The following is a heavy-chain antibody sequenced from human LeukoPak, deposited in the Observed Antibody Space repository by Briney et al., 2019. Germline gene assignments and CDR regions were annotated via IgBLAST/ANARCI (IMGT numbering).Heavy chain of an antibody. CDR2: IYYSGST. V-gene: IGHV4-61*05. CDR1: GGSISSSSYY. Sequence: SETLSLTCTVSGGSISSSSYYWSWIRQPPGKGLEWIGYIYYSGSTNYNPSLKSRVTISVDTSKNQFSLKLSSVTAADTAVYYCARAQYHYGMDVWGQGTTVTVSS. CDR3: ARAQYHYGMDV. J-gene: IGHJ6*02.